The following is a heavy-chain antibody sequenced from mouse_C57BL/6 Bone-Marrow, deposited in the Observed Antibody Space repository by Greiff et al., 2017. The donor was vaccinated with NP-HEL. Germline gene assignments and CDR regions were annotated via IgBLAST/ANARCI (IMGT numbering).Heavy chain of an antibody. CDR3: ARYSNYHIGYAMDY. CDR1: GYAFSSYW. Sequence: VQLVESGAELVKPGASVKISCKASGYAFSSYWMNWVKQRPGKGLEWIGQIYPGDGDTNYHGKFKGKATLTADKSSSTAYMQLSILTSEDSAVYFCARYSNYHIGYAMDYWGQGTSVTVSS. D-gene: IGHD2-5*01. CDR2: IYPGDGDT. V-gene: IGHV1-80*01. J-gene: IGHJ4*01.